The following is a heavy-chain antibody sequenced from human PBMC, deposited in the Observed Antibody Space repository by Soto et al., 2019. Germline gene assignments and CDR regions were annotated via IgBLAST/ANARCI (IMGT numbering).Heavy chain of an antibody. V-gene: IGHV3-23*01. CDR2: ISGSGDST. J-gene: IGHJ5*02. CDR3: ASPGIAARGFWFDP. D-gene: IGHD6-6*01. CDR1: GFTFSSYA. Sequence: GGSLRLSCAASGFTFSSYAMSWVRRAPGKGLEWVSAISGSGDSTDYADSVKGRFSISRDNSKNTLYLQMNSLRAEDTAVYYCASPGIAARGFWFDPWGQGTLVTVSS.